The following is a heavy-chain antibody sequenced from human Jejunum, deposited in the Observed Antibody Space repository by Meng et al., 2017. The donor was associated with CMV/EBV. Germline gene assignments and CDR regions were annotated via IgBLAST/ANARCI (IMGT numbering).Heavy chain of an antibody. CDR1: GFHFGSYG. Sequence: CAPSGFHFGSYGMHWVRQTPGKGLEWVAVIWHDGGRRYHADSVKGRFTISRDNSKNTLFLQMNSLRAEDTALYYCARDMSAGKFYIDYWGQGILVTVSS. CDR3: ARDMSAGKFYIDY. V-gene: IGHV3-33*01. D-gene: IGHD3-16*01. J-gene: IGHJ4*02. CDR2: IWHDGGRR.